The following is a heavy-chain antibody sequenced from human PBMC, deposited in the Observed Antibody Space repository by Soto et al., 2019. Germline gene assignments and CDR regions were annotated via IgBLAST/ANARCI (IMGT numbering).Heavy chain of an antibody. CDR1: GFTFSSYA. Sequence: QVQLVESGGGVVQPGRSLRLSCAASGFTFSSYAMHWVRQAPGKGLEWVAVISYDGSNKYYADSVKGRFTISRDNSKNTLYLQMNSLRAEDTAVYYCARSSVGATSDYWGQGTLVTVSS. D-gene: IGHD1-26*01. J-gene: IGHJ4*02. V-gene: IGHV3-30-3*01. CDR3: ARSSVGATSDY. CDR2: ISYDGSNK.